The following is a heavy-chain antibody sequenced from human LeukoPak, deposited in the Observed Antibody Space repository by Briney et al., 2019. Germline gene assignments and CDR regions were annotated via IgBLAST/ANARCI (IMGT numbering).Heavy chain of an antibody. D-gene: IGHD1-26*01. Sequence: GESLKISCKGSGYSFTSSWIGWGRQMPEKGLEWMGIIYPGDSDTRYSPSFQGQVTISADKSISTAYLQWSSLKASDTAMYYCARQGWELLKGGAFDIWGQGTMVTVSS. J-gene: IGHJ3*02. CDR3: ARQGWELLKGGAFDI. CDR1: GYSFTSSW. V-gene: IGHV5-51*01. CDR2: IYPGDSDT.